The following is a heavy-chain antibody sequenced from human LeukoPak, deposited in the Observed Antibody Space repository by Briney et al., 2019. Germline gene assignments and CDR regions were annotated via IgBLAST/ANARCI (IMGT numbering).Heavy chain of an antibody. Sequence: SETLSLTCTVSGGSISSGSYYWGWIRQPPGKGLEWIGSIYYSGSTYYNPSLKSRVTVSVDTSKNQFSLKLSSVTAADTAVYYCARSTPRYGSGSVFDFDYWGQGTLVTVSS. V-gene: IGHV4-39*07. CDR2: IYYSGST. CDR3: ARSTPRYGSGSVFDFDY. D-gene: IGHD3-10*01. CDR1: GGSISSGSYY. J-gene: IGHJ4*02.